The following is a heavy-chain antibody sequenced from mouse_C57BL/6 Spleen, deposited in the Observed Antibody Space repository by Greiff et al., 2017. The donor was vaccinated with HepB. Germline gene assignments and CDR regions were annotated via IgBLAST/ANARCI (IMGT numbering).Heavy chain of an antibody. CDR3: ARSHYAYWYFDV. CDR1: GYAFSSYW. Sequence: QVHVKQSGAELVKPGASVKISCKASGYAFSSYWMNWVKERPGKGLEWIGQIYPGDGDTNYNGKFKGKATLTADKSSSTAYMQLSSLTSEDSAVYFCARSHYAYWYFDVWGAGTTVTVSS. V-gene: IGHV1-80*01. CDR2: IYPGDGDT. D-gene: IGHD1-2*01. J-gene: IGHJ1*01.